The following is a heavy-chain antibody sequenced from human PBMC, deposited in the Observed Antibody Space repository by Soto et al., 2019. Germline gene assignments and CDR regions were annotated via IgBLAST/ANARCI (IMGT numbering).Heavy chain of an antibody. J-gene: IGHJ5*02. CDR2: INPNSGGA. CDR1: GYTFTGYY. CDR3: ARVLYSSSRFDP. V-gene: IGHV1-2*02. D-gene: IGHD6-13*01. Sequence: ASVKVSCKASGYTFTGYYMHWVRQAPGQGLEWMGWINPNSGGANYAQKFQGRVTMTRDTSISTAYMELSRLRSDDTAVYYCARVLYSSSRFDPWGQGTLVTVSS.